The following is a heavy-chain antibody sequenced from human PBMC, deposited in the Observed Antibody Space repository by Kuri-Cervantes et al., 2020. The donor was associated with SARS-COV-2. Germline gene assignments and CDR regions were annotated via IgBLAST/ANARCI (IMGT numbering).Heavy chain of an antibody. Sequence: GGSLRLSCTASGFTFGDYAMSWVRQAPGKGLEWVSVIYSCGSTYYADSVKGRFTISRDNSKNTLYLQMNSLRAEDTAVYYCVRDGDHWNFDYWGQGTLVTVSS. CDR3: VRDGDHWNFDY. V-gene: IGHV3-66*01. J-gene: IGHJ4*02. CDR2: IYSCGST. D-gene: IGHD1-1*01. CDR1: GFTFGDYA.